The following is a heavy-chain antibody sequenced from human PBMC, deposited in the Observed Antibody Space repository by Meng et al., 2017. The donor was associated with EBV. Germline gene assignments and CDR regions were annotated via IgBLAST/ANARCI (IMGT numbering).Heavy chain of an antibody. Sequence: QGQLVQFAAEGKTPGSSVKVSCKTSGGPLRYYAISWVRQAPGQGLEWLGGFLPRLGAPNYAQKFHGRVKITADESTSTHYMDLSSLRSEDTAIYYCASELGRGYTADYWGQGTLVTVSS. J-gene: IGHJ4*02. D-gene: IGHD5-18*01. V-gene: IGHV1-69*01. CDR2: FLPRLGAP. CDR1: GGPLRYYA. CDR3: ASELGRGYTADY.